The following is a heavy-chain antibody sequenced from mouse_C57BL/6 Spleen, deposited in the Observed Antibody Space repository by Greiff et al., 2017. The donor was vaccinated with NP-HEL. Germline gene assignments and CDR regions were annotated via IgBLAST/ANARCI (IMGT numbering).Heavy chain of an antibody. CDR2: IWSGGST. CDR1: GFSLTSYG. J-gene: IGHJ4*01. V-gene: IGHV2-2*01. Sequence: VQLQQSGPGLVQPSQSLSITCTVSGFSLTSYGVHWVRQSPGKGLEWLGVIWSGGSTDYYAAFISRLSISKDNSKSQVFFKMNSLQADDTAIYYCARPYYSNYVAMDYWGQGTSVTVSS. D-gene: IGHD2-5*01. CDR3: ARPYYSNYVAMDY.